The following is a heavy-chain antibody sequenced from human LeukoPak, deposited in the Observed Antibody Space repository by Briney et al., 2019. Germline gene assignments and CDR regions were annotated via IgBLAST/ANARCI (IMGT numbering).Heavy chain of an antibody. J-gene: IGHJ3*02. CDR3: ARGGDEKKWWLVLGAGGAFDI. D-gene: IGHD6-19*01. CDR2: IIPIFGTA. CDR1: GGTFSSYA. Sequence: GASVKVSCKASGGTFSSYAISWVRQAPGQGLEWMGGIIPIFGTANYAQKFQGRVTMTRNTSISTAYMELSSLRSEDTAVYYCARGGDEKKWWLVLGAGGAFDIWGQGTMVTVSS. V-gene: IGHV1-69*05.